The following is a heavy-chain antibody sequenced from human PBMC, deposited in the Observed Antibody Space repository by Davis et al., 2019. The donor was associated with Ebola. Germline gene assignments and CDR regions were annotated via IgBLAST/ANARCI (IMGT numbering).Heavy chain of an antibody. V-gene: IGHV3-23*01. CDR3: ANCDYGGNSGVDY. J-gene: IGHJ4*02. CDR1: GFTFNNYA. CDR2: ISGSGGDT. D-gene: IGHD4-23*01. Sequence: GESLKISCAASGFTFNNYAMNWVRQAPGKGLAWVSSISGSGGDTNYADSVKGRFTISRDNSKNTLSLQMNSLRAEDTAVYYCANCDYGGNSGVDYWGQGTLVTVSS.